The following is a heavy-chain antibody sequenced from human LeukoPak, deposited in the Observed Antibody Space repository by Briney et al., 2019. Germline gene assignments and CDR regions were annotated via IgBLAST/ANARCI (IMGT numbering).Heavy chain of an antibody. CDR1: GYTFTGYY. J-gene: IGHJ4*02. V-gene: IGHV1-2*02. Sequence: GASVKVSCKASGYTFTGYYMHWVRQAPGQGLEWMGWINPNSGGTNYALKFQGRVTMTRDTSISTAYMELSRLRSDDTAVYYCARVGGSSSSPDLGYWGQGTLVTVSS. D-gene: IGHD6-6*01. CDR2: INPNSGGT. CDR3: ARVGGSSSSPDLGY.